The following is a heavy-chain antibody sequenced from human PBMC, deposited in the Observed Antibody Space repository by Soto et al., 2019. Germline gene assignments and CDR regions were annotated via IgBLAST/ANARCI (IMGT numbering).Heavy chain of an antibody. Sequence: SVKVSCKASGGTFSIYAIIWVRQAPGQGLEWMGRIIPILGIANYAQKFQGRVTITADKSTSTAYMELSSLRSEDTAVYYCAGGGNSLAYYFDYWGQGTLVTVSS. V-gene: IGHV1-69*04. CDR2: IIPILGIA. CDR1: GGTFSIYA. CDR3: AGGGNSLAYYFDY. D-gene: IGHD2-21*02. J-gene: IGHJ4*02.